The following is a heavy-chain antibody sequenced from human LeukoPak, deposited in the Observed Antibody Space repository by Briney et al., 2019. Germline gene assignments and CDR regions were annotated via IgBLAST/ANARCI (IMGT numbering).Heavy chain of an antibody. J-gene: IGHJ4*02. D-gene: IGHD3-9*01. CDR2: IVGSGGST. CDR1: GFTFSNYA. Sequence: PGASLRLSCAASGFTFSNYAMSWVRQAPGEGLEWVSAIVGSGGSTYYEDSVKGRFTISRDNSKNTLFLQMNSLRVEDTALYYCSKWGDYNVLTGYYDSDFWGQGTLVTVSS. CDR3: SKWGDYNVLTGYYDSDF. V-gene: IGHV3-23*01.